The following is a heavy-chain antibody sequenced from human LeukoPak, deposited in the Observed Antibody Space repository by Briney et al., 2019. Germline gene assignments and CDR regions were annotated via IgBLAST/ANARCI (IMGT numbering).Heavy chain of an antibody. CDR3: ARDFDSSGYWFDP. J-gene: IGHJ5*02. CDR2: ISSSSSTI. Sequence: GGSLRLSCAASGFTFSSYSMNWVRQAPGKGLEWVSYISSSSSTIYYADSVKGRFTISRDNAKNSLCLQMNSLRDEGTAVYYCARDFDSSGYWFDPWGQGTLVTVSS. CDR1: GFTFSSYS. D-gene: IGHD3-22*01. V-gene: IGHV3-48*02.